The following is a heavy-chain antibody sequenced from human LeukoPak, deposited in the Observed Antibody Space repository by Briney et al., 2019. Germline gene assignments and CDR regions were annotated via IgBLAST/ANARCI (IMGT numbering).Heavy chain of an antibody. V-gene: IGHV1-2*02. Sequence: ASVKVSRKASGYSFTGYYMHWVRQAPGQGLEWMGWINPNSGGTNYAQKFQGRVTMTRDTSISTAYMELSRLRSDDTAVYYCARDSGGFGGVGYWGQGTLVTVSS. CDR3: ARDSGGFGGVGY. CDR2: INPNSGGT. J-gene: IGHJ4*02. D-gene: IGHD1-26*01. CDR1: GYSFTGYY.